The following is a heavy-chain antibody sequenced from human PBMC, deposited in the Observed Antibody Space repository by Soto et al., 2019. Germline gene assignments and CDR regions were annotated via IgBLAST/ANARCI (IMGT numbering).Heavy chain of an antibody. J-gene: IGHJ6*03. CDR2: LDQGGGEK. D-gene: IGHD1-1*01. CDR3: AKDRTGTTDGYYYYYMDV. CDR1: EFSFSDYW. V-gene: IGHV3-7*05. Sequence: GGSLRLSCAASEFSFSDYWMAWVRQAPGKGLEWVANLDQGGGEKHYGDSVKGRFTISRDNAKNTLYLQMNSLRAEDTAVYYCAKDRTGTTDGYYYYYMDVWGKGTTVTVSS.